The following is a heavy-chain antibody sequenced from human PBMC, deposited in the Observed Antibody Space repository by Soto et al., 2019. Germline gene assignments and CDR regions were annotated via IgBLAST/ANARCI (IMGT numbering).Heavy chain of an antibody. V-gene: IGHV3-72*01. CDR3: ARDAVPFDGIWLAHD. J-gene: IGHJ4*02. Sequence: GGSLRLSCAGSGFTLSDHYIDWVRQAPGKGLEWVGRSRDKAQGYSTAYAASVKGRFTTSRDESKNSVYLQMNSLKTEDTAVYYCARDAVPFDGIWLAHDWGQGTVVTVSS. CDR1: GFTLSDHY. D-gene: IGHD3-9*01. CDR2: SRDKAQGYST.